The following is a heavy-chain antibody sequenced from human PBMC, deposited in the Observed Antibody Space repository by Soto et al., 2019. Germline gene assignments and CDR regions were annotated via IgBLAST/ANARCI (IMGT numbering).Heavy chain of an antibody. CDR2: IYYSGST. J-gene: IGHJ4*02. CDR3: AREGYSSGWYPY. Sequence: SETLSLTCTVSGVSISSYYWSWIRQPPGKGLEWIGYIYYSGSTNYNPSLKSRVTISVDTSKNQFSLKLSSVTAADTAVYYCAREGYSSGWYPYWGQGTLVTVSS. CDR1: GVSISSYY. D-gene: IGHD6-19*01. V-gene: IGHV4-59*01.